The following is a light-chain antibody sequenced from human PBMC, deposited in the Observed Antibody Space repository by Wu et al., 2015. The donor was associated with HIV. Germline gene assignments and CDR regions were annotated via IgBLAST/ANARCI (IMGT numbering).Light chain of an antibody. Sequence: EIVMTQSPATLSVFPGARATLSCRASQRISNNLAWYQQKPGQAPRLLIYGASTRATGIPARFSGSGSGTEFTLTISSTPSEDFAVYYCQQYNNWPYTFGQGTKLEI. V-gene: IGKV3-15*01. CDR1: QRISNN. CDR2: GAS. CDR3: QQYNNWPYT. J-gene: IGKJ2*01.